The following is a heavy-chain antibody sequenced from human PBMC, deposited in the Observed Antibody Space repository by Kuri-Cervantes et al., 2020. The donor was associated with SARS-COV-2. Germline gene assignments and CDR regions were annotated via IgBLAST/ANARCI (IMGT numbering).Heavy chain of an antibody. CDR2: IYPGDSDT. V-gene: IGHV5-51*01. CDR1: GYSFTSYW. CDR3: ATHQNIVVVPAAIPDAFDI. J-gene: IGHJ3*02. Sequence: GGSLRLSCKGSGYSFTSYWIGWVRQMHGKGLEWMRIIYPGDSDTRYSPSFQGQVTISADKSISTAYLQWSSLKASDTAMYYCATHQNIVVVPAAIPDAFDIWSQGTMVTVSS. D-gene: IGHD2-2*01.